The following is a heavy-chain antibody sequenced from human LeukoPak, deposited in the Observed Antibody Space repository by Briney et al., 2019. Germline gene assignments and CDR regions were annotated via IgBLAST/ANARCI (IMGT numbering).Heavy chain of an antibody. V-gene: IGHV4-61*02. CDR3: ACGDYGEDY. CDR1: GGSISSGSYY. J-gene: IGHJ4*02. Sequence: SETLSLTCTVSGGSISSGSYYWSWIRQPAGKGLEWIGRIYTSGSTNYNPSLKSRVTISVDTSKNQFSLKLSSVTAADTAVYYCACGDYGEDYWGQGTLVTVSS. CDR2: IYTSGST. D-gene: IGHD4-17*01.